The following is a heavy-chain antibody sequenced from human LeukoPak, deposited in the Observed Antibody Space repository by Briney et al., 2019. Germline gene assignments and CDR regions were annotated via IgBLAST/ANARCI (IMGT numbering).Heavy chain of an antibody. V-gene: IGHV4-59*11. D-gene: IGHD3-10*01. Sequence: SETLSFTCIVSGDSITNHYWSLIRRTPGKGLEWIGYIYYNGIINYNPSLKSRVTISVDTSRNQFSMKLNSVTAADTAVYYCAGSGGLANTGAVFDYWGQGTLVTVSS. J-gene: IGHJ4*02. CDR3: AGSGGLANTGAVFDY. CDR2: IYYNGII. CDR1: GDSITNHY.